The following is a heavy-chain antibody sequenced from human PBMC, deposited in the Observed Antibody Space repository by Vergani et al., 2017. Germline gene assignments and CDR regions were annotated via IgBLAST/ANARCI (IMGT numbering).Heavy chain of an antibody. V-gene: IGHV1-69*09. Sequence: QVQLVQSGAEVKKPGASVKVSCKASGYTFTSYYMHWVRQAPGQGLEWMGRIIPILGIANYAQKFQGRVTITADKSTSTAYMELSSLRSEDTAVYYCAREYCSSTSCPPGDYWGQGTLVTVSS. D-gene: IGHD2-2*01. CDR1: GYTFTSYY. CDR2: IIPILGIA. J-gene: IGHJ4*02. CDR3: AREYCSSTSCPPGDY.